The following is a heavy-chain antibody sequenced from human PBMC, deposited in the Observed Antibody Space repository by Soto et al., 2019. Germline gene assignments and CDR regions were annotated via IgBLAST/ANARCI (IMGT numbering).Heavy chain of an antibody. CDR1: GFTFSTYT. CDR2: IRGATSGM. J-gene: IGHJ3*02. Sequence: EVQLVESGGGLVQPGGSLRLSCAASGFTFSTYTMNWVRQAPGKGLEWISNIRGATSGMYYADSLKGRFTISRDNAKNSPYLQMSSLGGEDTAVYYWARDHDWVFDIWGQGTVVSVS. V-gene: IGHV3-48*01. CDR3: ARDHDWVFDI. D-gene: IGHD2-21*01.